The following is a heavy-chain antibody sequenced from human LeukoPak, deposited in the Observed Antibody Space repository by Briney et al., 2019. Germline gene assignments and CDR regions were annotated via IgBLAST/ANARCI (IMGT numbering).Heavy chain of an antibody. CDR2: INHSGST. V-gene: IGHV4-34*01. D-gene: IGHD4-17*01. J-gene: IGHJ4*02. CDR3: ARGPRYGDYFDY. CDR1: GGSFSGYY. Sequence: KTSETLSLTCAVYGGSFSGYYWSWIRQPPGKGLEWIGEINHSGSTNCNPSLKSRVTISVDTSKNQFSLKLSSVTAADTAVYYCARGPRYGDYFDYWGQGTLVTVSS.